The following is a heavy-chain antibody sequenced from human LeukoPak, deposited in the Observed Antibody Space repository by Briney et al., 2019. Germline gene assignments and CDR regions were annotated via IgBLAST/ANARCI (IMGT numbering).Heavy chain of an antibody. CDR2: INHSGST. J-gene: IGHJ5*02. Sequence: SETLSLTCAVYGGSFSGYYWSWIRQPPGKGLEWIGEINHSGSTNYNPSPKSRVTISVDTSKNQFSLKLSSVTAADTAVYYCARFSSGWYGWFDPWGQGTLVTVSS. V-gene: IGHV4-34*01. CDR3: ARFSSGWYGWFDP. CDR1: GGSFSGYY. D-gene: IGHD6-19*01.